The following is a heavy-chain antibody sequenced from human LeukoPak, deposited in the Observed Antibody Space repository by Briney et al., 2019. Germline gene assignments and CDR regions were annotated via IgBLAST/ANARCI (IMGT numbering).Heavy chain of an antibody. D-gene: IGHD6-13*01. J-gene: IGHJ5*02. V-gene: IGHV1-69*04. CDR2: IIPILGIA. CDR1: GGTFSSYA. CDR3: ARQIAAAKYNWFDP. Sequence: SVKVSCKASGGTFSSYAISWVRHAPGQGLEWMGRIIPILGIANYAQKFQGRVTITADKSTSTAYMELSSLRSGDTAVYYCARQIAAAKYNWFDPWGQGTLVTVSS.